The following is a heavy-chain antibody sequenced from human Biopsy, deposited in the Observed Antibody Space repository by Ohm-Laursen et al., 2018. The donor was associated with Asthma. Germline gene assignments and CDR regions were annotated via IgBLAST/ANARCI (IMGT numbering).Heavy chain of an antibody. CDR2: ISYDGSNK. CDR3: AKRGSYFDY. V-gene: IGHV3-30-3*02. D-gene: IGHD1-26*01. Sequence: SLRLSCTASGFTFSSYAMHWVRQAPGKGLEWVAVISYDGSNKYYADSVKGRFTISRDKSKNTLYMQMNSLRAEDTAVYYCAKRGSYFDYRGQGTLVTVSS. J-gene: IGHJ4*02. CDR1: GFTFSSYA.